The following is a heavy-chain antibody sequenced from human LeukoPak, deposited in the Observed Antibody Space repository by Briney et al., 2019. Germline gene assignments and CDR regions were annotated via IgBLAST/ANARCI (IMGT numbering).Heavy chain of an antibody. J-gene: IGHJ4*02. CDR3: ARLAGTYYYDSSGYSPIIYFDY. Sequence: SETLSLTCTVSGGSISSYYWSWIRQPPGKGLEWIGYIYYSGSTNYNPSLKSRVTISVDTSKNQFSLKLSSVAAADTAVYYCARLAGTYYYDSSGYSPIIYFDYWGQGTLVTVSS. V-gene: IGHV4-59*08. D-gene: IGHD3-22*01. CDR2: IYYSGST. CDR1: GGSISSYY.